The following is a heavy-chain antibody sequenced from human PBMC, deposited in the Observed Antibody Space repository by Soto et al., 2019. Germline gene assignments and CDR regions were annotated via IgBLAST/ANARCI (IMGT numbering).Heavy chain of an antibody. J-gene: IGHJ4*02. CDR3: ARVAYYDYIWGSYRFFDY. V-gene: IGHV4-31*03. D-gene: IGHD3-16*02. Sequence: QVQLQESGLGLVKPSQTLSLTCTVSGGSISSGGYYWSWIRQHPGKGLEWIGYIYYSGSTYYNPSLKSRVTISGDTSKNQFSLKLSSVTAADTAVYYCARVAYYDYIWGSYRFFDYWGQGTLVTVSS. CDR2: IYYSGST. CDR1: GGSISSGGYY.